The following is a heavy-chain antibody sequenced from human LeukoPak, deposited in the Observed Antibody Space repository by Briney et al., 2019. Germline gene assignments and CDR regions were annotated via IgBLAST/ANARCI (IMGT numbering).Heavy chain of an antibody. D-gene: IGHD6-19*01. J-gene: IGHJ5*02. CDR3: ARGSRSSGWYEALYNWFDP. Sequence: PGGSLRLSCAASGFSFITYNMDWVRQAPGKGLEWVSSISSTSSYIYYADSVKGRFTISRDNAKNSLYLQMNSLRAEDTAVYYCARGSRSSGWYEALYNWFDPWGQGTLVTVSS. V-gene: IGHV3-21*04. CDR1: GFSFITYN. CDR2: ISSTSSYI.